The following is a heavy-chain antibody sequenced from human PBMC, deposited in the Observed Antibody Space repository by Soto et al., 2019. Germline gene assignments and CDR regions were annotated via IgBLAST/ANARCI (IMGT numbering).Heavy chain of an antibody. CDR2: ISSGSNYI. CDR3: AREYGKLNP. Sequence: GGSLRLSCAASGFSFSTYTMNWVRQTPGKGLEWVSSISSGSNYIYYADSLKGRFTISRDNAKNSLYLQMNSLRAEDTAVYYCAREYGKLNPWGQGTLVTVSS. V-gene: IGHV3-21*01. CDR1: GFSFSTYT. D-gene: IGHD1-26*01. J-gene: IGHJ5*02.